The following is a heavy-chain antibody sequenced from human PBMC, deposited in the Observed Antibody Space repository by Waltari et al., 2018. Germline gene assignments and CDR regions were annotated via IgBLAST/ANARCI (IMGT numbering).Heavy chain of an antibody. Sequence: QVQLQESGPSLLKPSETLSLICTVAGGSISGFYWRWVRQPPGKGLDWIGYIYYTGITNFNPSLMSRVTMSVDTSKNPFSLKLSSVTAADTAFYYCARGGGGDWEWFDPWGQGTLVTVSS. CDR3: ARGGGGDWEWFDP. CDR1: GGSISGFY. J-gene: IGHJ5*02. CDR2: IYYTGIT. V-gene: IGHV4-59*01. D-gene: IGHD2-21*02.